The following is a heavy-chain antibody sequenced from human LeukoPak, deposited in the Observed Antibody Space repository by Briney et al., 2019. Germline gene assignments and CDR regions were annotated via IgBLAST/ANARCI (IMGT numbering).Heavy chain of an antibody. D-gene: IGHD2-2*01. Sequence: AGGSLRLSCTASGFTFSTYSMNWVRQAPGKGLEWVASISDRGTYIYYADSVKGRFTISRDNAKNSLYLQMNSLRAEDTAVYYCANHLACGSTSCPPFDYWGQGTLVTVSS. CDR3: ANHLACGSTSCPPFDY. CDR1: GFTFSTYS. J-gene: IGHJ4*02. V-gene: IGHV3-21*01. CDR2: ISDRGTYI.